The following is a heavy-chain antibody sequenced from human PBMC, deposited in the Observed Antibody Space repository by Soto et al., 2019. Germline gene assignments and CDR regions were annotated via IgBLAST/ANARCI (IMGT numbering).Heavy chain of an antibody. CDR1: GFTFKFYW. Sequence: GGSLRLSCAASGFTFKFYWMHWVRQAPGKGPVWVSGINTDGTTTTYADSVKGRFTISRDNAKNSLYLEMNSLRAEDTAVYYCARGSEDLTSNFDYWGQGTMVTVYS. CDR3: ARGSEDLTSNFDY. J-gene: IGHJ4*02. V-gene: IGHV3-74*03. CDR2: INTDGTTT.